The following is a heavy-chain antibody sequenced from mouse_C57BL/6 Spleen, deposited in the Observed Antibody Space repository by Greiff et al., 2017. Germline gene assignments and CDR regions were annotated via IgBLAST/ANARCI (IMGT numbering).Heavy chain of an antibody. J-gene: IGHJ2*01. D-gene: IGHD1-1*01. CDR2: IDPSDSET. Sequence: QVQLQQPGAELVRPGSSVKLSCKASGYTFTSYWMHWVKQRPIQGLEWIGNIDPSDSETHYNQKFKDKATLTVDKSSSTAYMQLSSLTSEDSAVYYCAREDYGHYFYYWGQGTTLTVSS. CDR1: GYTFTSYW. V-gene: IGHV1-52*01. CDR3: AREDYGHYFYY.